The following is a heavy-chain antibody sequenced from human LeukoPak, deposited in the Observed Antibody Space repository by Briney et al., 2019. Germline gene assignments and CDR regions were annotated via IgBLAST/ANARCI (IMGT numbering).Heavy chain of an antibody. CDR2: INPNSGGT. Sequence: ASVKVSCKASGYTFTGYYMQWVRQAPGQGLEWMGWINPNSGGTNYAQKFQGRVTMTRDTSISTAYMELSRLRSDDTAVYYCARGDSSGWTYYYYYYMDVWGKGTTVTVSS. J-gene: IGHJ6*03. CDR3: ARGDSSGWTYYYYYYMDV. V-gene: IGHV1-2*02. CDR1: GYTFTGYY. D-gene: IGHD6-19*01.